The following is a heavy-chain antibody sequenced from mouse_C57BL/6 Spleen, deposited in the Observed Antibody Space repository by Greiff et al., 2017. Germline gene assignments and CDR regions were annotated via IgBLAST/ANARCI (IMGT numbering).Heavy chain of an antibody. J-gene: IGHJ4*01. Sequence: EVNVVESGGDLVKPGGSLKLSCAASGFTFSSYGMSWVRQTPDKRLEWVATISSGGSYTYYPDSVKGRFTISRDNAKNTLYLQMSSLKSEDTAMYYCARGGYDYYAMDYWGQGTSVTVSS. CDR3: ARGGYDYYAMDY. CDR2: ISSGGSYT. V-gene: IGHV5-6*01. CDR1: GFTFSSYG. D-gene: IGHD2-2*01.